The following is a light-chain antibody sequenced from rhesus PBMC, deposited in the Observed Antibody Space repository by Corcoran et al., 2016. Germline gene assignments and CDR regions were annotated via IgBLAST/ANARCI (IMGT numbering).Light chain of an antibody. CDR3: QHDYGTPYS. J-gene: IGKJ2*01. CDR1: ENVNNY. V-gene: IGKV1-74*01. Sequence: DIQMTQSPSSLSASVGDRVTITCRASENVNNYLNWYQQTPGKAPKLLIYKASTLQSGVPSRFRGRGAGTDYTCTIRSLQPEDVATYCCQHDYGTPYSFGQGTKVEIK. CDR2: KAS.